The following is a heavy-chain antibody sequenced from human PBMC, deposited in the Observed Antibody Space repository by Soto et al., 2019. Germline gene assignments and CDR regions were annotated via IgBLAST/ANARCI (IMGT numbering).Heavy chain of an antibody. CDR2: ISKDGSEE. D-gene: IGHD3-22*01. V-gene: IGHV3-30*18. J-gene: IGHJ4*02. Sequence: QVQLVESGGGVVQPGMSLRLSCVVSGFTFSNYGMHWVRQAPGKGLEWVAVISKDGSEEYYADSVKGRFTVSRDNSRNTLYLQVNSLRTEDTAVYYCAKETHSSGYGTYFDHWGQGTLVPVSS. CDR1: GFTFSNYG. CDR3: AKETHSSGYGTYFDH.